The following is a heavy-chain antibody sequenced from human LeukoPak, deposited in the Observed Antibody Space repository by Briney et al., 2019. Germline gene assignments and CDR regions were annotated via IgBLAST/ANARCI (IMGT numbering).Heavy chain of an antibody. Sequence: KPSETLSLTCTVSGGSISSNSFYWGWIRQPPGKGLEWIGSIYYSGSTYYNPSLKSRVTISVDTSKNQFSLKLTSVTAADTALYYCARDPTMLRTFDYWGQGTLVTVSS. J-gene: IGHJ4*02. CDR2: IYYSGST. D-gene: IGHD3-16*01. CDR3: ARDPTMLRTFDY. CDR1: GGSISSNSFY. V-gene: IGHV4-39*07.